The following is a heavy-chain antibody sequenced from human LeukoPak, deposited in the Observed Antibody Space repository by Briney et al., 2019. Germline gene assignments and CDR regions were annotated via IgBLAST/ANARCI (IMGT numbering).Heavy chain of an antibody. Sequence: PSQTLSLTCTVSGGSISSGGYYWSWIRQPPGRGLEWIGEINHSGSTNYNPSLKSRVTISVDTSKNQFSLKLSSVTAADTAVYYCASSYCGGDCHHDAFDIWGQGTMVTVSS. D-gene: IGHD2-21*02. CDR1: GGSISSGGYY. J-gene: IGHJ3*02. V-gene: IGHV4-30-2*01. CDR2: INHSGST. CDR3: ASSYCGGDCHHDAFDI.